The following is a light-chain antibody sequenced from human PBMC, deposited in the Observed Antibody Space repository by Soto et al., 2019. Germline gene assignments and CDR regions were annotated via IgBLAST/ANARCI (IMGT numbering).Light chain of an antibody. CDR3: SSYTRNPVV. Sequence: QSALTQPASVSGSPGQSITISCTGTSSDVGGYNYVSWYQQHPGKAPKLMIYDVSNRPSGVSNRFSGSKSGNTASLTISGLQAEDEADYYCSSYTRNPVVFGGGTKLTVL. J-gene: IGLJ2*01. V-gene: IGLV2-14*01. CDR2: DVS. CDR1: SSDVGGYNY.